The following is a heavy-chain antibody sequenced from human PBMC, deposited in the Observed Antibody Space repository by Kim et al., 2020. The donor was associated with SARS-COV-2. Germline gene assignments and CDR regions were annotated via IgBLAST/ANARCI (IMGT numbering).Heavy chain of an antibody. J-gene: IGHJ1*01. CDR1: GFLFSSYA. CDR3: AKESFCRGGSCYSGDFQH. Sequence: GGSLRLSCAASGFLFSSYAMSWVRQAPGKGLEWVSAISGSGGNTYYADSVKGRFTISRDNSKNTLYLQMNSLRVEDTAVYYCAKESFCRGGSCYSGDFQHWGQGTLVTVSS. D-gene: IGHD2-15*01. V-gene: IGHV3-23*01. CDR2: ISGSGGNT.